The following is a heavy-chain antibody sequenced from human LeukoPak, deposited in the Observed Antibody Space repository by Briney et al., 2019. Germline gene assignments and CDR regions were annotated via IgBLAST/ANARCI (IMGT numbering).Heavy chain of an antibody. CDR1: GFTFSSYA. J-gene: IGHJ6*02. V-gene: IGHV3-23*01. Sequence: GGSLRLSCAASGFTFSSYAMSWVRQAPGKGLEWVSAISGSGGSTYYADSVKGRFTISRDNSKNTLYLQMNSLRAEDTAVYYCAKDDGDYGVSGMDVWGQGATVTVSS. CDR3: AKDDGDYGVSGMDV. CDR2: ISGSGGST. D-gene: IGHD4-17*01.